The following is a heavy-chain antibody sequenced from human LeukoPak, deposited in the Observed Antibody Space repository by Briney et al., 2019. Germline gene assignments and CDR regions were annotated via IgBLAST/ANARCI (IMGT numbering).Heavy chain of an antibody. V-gene: IGHV3-21*01. CDR2: ISSSSSYI. J-gene: IGHJ6*03. CDR3: ARDQSEDYYYMDV. CDR1: GFTFSSYS. Sequence: PGGSLRLSCAASGFTFSSYSMNWVRQAPGKGLEWVSSISSSSSYIYYADSVKGRFTISGDNAKNSLYLQMNSLRAEDTAVYYCARDQSEDYYYMDVWGKGTTVTVSS.